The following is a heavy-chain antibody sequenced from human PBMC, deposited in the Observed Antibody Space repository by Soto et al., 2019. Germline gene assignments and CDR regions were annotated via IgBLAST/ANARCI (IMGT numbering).Heavy chain of an antibody. CDR1: GFTFSNAW. Sequence: PGGSLRLSCAASGFTFSNAWINWVRQAPGKGLEWVGRIKSKTDGGTTDFAAPVKGRFAISRDDSNNMVYLQMNSLKIEDTAVYYCTTDSYTTIIIVRFDYWGNGTLVTVSS. CDR3: TTDSYTTIIIVRFDY. V-gene: IGHV3-15*07. CDR2: IKSKTDGGTT. J-gene: IGHJ4*01. D-gene: IGHD3-22*01.